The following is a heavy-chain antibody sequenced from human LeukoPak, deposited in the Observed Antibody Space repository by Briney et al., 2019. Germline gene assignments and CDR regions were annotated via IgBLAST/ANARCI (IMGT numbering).Heavy chain of an antibody. V-gene: IGHV3-30*04. D-gene: IGHD3-22*01. Sequence: GRSLRLSCAASGVTFSTYAMRWGRQAPGKGLEGVAAISYDGSNKNYADYVKGRFTISRDNAKNSLYLQMNSLRAEGTAVYYCARGDVGYYYDSRGHGFDYWGQGTLVTVS. CDR3: ARGDVGYYYDSRGHGFDY. CDR1: GVTFSTYA. CDR2: ISYDGSNK. J-gene: IGHJ4*02.